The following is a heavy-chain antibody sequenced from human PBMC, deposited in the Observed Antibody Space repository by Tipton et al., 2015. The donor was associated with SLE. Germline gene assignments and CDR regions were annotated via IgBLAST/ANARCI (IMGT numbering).Heavy chain of an antibody. Sequence: SLRLSCAVSGFTFNDYYMTWIRQAPGKGLEWLSYISSGGDTIYYADSVKGRFTMSRDNGKNSLYLQMNSLRAEDTAVYYCARGGYCGGGSCYSGNRHDAFDIWGQGTMVIVS. D-gene: IGHD2-15*01. J-gene: IGHJ3*02. CDR3: ARGGYCGGGSCYSGNRHDAFDI. CDR2: ISSGGDTI. V-gene: IGHV3-11*01. CDR1: GFTFNDYY.